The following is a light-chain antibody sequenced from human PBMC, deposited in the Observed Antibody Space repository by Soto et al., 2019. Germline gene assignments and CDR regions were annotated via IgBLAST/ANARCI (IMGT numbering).Light chain of an antibody. CDR1: QSVSSSY. CDR3: QQYGSSPA. Sequence: EIVLTQSTGTLSLSPGERATLSCRASQSVSSSYLAWYQQKPGQAPRLLIYGASSRATGIPDRFSGSGSATDFTLTISRLEPEDFALYYCQQYGSSPAFGGGTKVEIK. J-gene: IGKJ4*01. CDR2: GAS. V-gene: IGKV3-20*01.